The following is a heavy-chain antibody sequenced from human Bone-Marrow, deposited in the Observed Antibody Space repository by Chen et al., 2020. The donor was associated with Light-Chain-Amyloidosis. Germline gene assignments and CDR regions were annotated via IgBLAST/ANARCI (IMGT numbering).Heavy chain of an antibody. CDR1: GFSFSRYS. CDR2: ITSSSSTI. J-gene: IGHJ6*02. Sequence: EVQLVESGGGLVQPGGSLRLSCAASGFSFSRYSMNWVRQAPGKGLEWVSYITSSSSTIYYADSVKGRFTISRDNAKNSLYLQMNSLRAEDTAVYYCARGAYGSGTRYYGMDVWGQGTTVTVSS. V-gene: IGHV3-48*01. CDR3: ARGAYGSGTRYYGMDV. D-gene: IGHD3-10*01.